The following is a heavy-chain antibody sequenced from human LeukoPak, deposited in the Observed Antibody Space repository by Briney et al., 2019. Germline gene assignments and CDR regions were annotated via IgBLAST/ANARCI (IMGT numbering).Heavy chain of an antibody. Sequence: SSETLSLTCTVSGGSISNYYWSWIRQPPGEGLEWIGYIYYSGSTNYNPSLKSRVTMSLDTSKNQFSLKLSSVTAADTAIYYCAKDRRHRDGFDFWGQGTMVTVSS. CDR3: AKDRRHRDGFDF. J-gene: IGHJ3*01. D-gene: IGHD2-15*01. CDR2: IYYSGST. V-gene: IGHV4-59*01. CDR1: GGSISNYY.